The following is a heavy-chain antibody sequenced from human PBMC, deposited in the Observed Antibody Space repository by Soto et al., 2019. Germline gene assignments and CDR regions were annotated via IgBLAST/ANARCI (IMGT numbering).Heavy chain of an antibody. D-gene: IGHD6-13*01. J-gene: IGHJ4*01. CDR2: INHSGST. CDR1: GGSFSGYY. Sequence: SETLSLTCAVYGGSFSGYYWSWIRQPPGKGLEWIGEINHSGSTNYNPSLKSRVTISVDTSKNQFSLKLSSVTAADTAVYYCARDVSLIAAAAWVWGHGTLVTVSS. CDR3: ARDVSLIAAAAWV. V-gene: IGHV4-34*01.